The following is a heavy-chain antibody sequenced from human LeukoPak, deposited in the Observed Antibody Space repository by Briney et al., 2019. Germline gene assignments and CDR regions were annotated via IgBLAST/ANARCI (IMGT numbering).Heavy chain of an antibody. Sequence: TGGSLRLSCAASGFTFSSYGMHWVRQAPGKGLEWVAVIWYDGSNKYYADSVKGRFTISRDNSKNTLYLQMNSLRAVDTAVYYCARDKRFLEWLPPYYYGMDVWGQGATVTVSS. CDR2: IWYDGSNK. V-gene: IGHV3-33*01. CDR3: ARDKRFLEWLPPYYYGMDV. J-gene: IGHJ6*02. D-gene: IGHD3-3*01. CDR1: GFTFSSYG.